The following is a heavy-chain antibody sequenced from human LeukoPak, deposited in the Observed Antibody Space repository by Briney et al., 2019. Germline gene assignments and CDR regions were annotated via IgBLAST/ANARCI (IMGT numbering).Heavy chain of an antibody. Sequence: GGSLRLSCVASGFTFSSYWMSWVRQAPGKGLEWVSGISSSGGSTYYAGSVKGRFTISRDNAKNSVYLEMNSLRVEDTAVYFCARAPYFESSGPLWGQGTLVTVSS. D-gene: IGHD3-22*01. V-gene: IGHV3-23*01. J-gene: IGHJ4*02. CDR3: ARAPYFESSGPL. CDR1: GFTFSSYW. CDR2: ISSSGGST.